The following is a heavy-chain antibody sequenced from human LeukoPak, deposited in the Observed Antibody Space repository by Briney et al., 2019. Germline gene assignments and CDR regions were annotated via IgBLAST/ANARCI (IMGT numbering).Heavy chain of an antibody. CDR2: IYTSGST. CDR3: ARGHYSSSWRTNAFDI. D-gene: IGHD6-13*01. V-gene: IGHV4-4*07. J-gene: IGHJ3*02. Sequence: SETLSLTCTVSGGSISSYYWSWIRQPAGKGLEWIGRIYTSGSTNYNPSLTSRVTMSVDTSKNQFSLKLSSVTAADTAVYYCARGHYSSSWRTNAFDIWGQGTMVTVSS. CDR1: GGSISSYY.